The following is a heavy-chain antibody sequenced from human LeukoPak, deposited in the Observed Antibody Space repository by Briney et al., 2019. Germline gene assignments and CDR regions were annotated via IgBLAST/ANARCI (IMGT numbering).Heavy chain of an antibody. J-gene: IGHJ3*02. V-gene: IGHV1-24*01. CDR1: GYTLTELS. Sequence: GASVKVSCKVSGYTLTELSMQWVRQAPGKGLEWMGGFDPEDGETMYAQKFQGRVIMTEDTTRDTAYMELSSLRSEDTAVYYCARGFGDPRSFDIWGQGTMVTVSS. D-gene: IGHD3-10*01. CDR2: FDPEDGET. CDR3: ARGFGDPRSFDI.